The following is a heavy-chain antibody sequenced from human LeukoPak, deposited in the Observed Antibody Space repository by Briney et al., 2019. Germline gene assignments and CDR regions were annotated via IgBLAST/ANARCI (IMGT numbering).Heavy chain of an antibody. J-gene: IGHJ4*02. D-gene: IGHD1-26*01. CDR2: IYTGGGT. Sequence: GGSLRLSCAASGFTVSSNYMSWVRQAPGKGLEWVSVIYTGGGTYYADSVRGRFTISRDNFKNTLYLQMNSLRAEDTAVYYCARDSQAGSYLVGFGYWGQGTLATVSS. CDR1: GFTVSSNY. CDR3: ARDSQAGSYLVGFGY. V-gene: IGHV3-66*01.